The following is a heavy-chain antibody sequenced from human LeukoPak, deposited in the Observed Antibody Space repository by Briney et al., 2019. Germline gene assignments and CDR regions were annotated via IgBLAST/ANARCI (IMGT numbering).Heavy chain of an antibody. J-gene: IGHJ4*02. Sequence: SVKVSCKASVGTFSSYAISWVRQAPGQGLDWMGGIIPIFGTANYAQKFQGRVTITTDESTSTAYMELSSLRSEDTAVYYCASSLDYGDPSDYWGQGTLVTVSS. D-gene: IGHD4-17*01. CDR3: ASSLDYGDPSDY. CDR1: VGTFSSYA. V-gene: IGHV1-69*05. CDR2: IIPIFGTA.